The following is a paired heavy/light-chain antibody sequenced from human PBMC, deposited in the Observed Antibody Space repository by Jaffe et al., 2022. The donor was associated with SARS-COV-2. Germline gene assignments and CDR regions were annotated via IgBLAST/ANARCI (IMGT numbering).Light chain of an antibody. V-gene: IGLV1-44*01. CDR2: INN. J-gene: IGLJ3*02. CDR1: SSNVGSNF. Sequence: QSVLTQPPSASATPGQRVTISCSGSSSNVGSNFVHWYQQLPGTAPKLLIYINNERPSGVPDRFSGSKSGTSASLAISGLQSEDEADYYCAAWDDNLNGPVFGGGTKLTVL. CDR3: AAWDDNLNGPV.
Heavy chain of an antibody. Sequence: QVRLQESGPGLVKPSQTLSLTCTVSGGSISSGSYYWIWIRQPAGKGLESIGRIYTSGTTNYSPSLRSRVTLSLDTSKNQVSLKLASVTAADTAIYYCARVNMIRGLKGSYYFDYWGQGTLVTVSS. J-gene: IGHJ4*02. CDR2: IYTSGTT. CDR1: GGSISSGSYY. D-gene: IGHD3-10*01. CDR3: ARVNMIRGLKGSYYFDY. V-gene: IGHV4-61*02.